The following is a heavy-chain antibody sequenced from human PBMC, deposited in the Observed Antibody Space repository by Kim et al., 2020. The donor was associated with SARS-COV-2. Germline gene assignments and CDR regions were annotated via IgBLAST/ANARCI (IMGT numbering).Heavy chain of an antibody. Sequence: GGSLRLSCAASGFTFSSYAMHWVRQAPGKGLEWVAVISYDGSNKYYADSVKGRFTISRDNSKNTLYLQMNSLRAEDTAVYYCARDPAGGYSSSWYFYYYYGMDVWGQGTTVTVSS. V-gene: IGHV3-30*04. CDR3: ARDPAGGYSSSWYFYYYYGMDV. J-gene: IGHJ6*02. CDR2: ISYDGSNK. CDR1: GFTFSSYA. D-gene: IGHD6-13*01.